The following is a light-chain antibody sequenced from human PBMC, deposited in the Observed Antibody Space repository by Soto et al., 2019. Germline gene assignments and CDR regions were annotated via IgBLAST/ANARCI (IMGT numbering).Light chain of an antibody. CDR1: QSISSW. CDR3: KQYNSYPRT. CDR2: KAS. V-gene: IGKV1-5*03. J-gene: IGKJ1*01. Sequence: DIQMTQSPSTLSASVGDRVTITCRASQSISSWLAWYQQKPGKAPKLLIYKASSLESGVPSRFSGSGSGTEFPPNISTLRPDVFATKYDKQYNSYPRTFGQGTKVEIK.